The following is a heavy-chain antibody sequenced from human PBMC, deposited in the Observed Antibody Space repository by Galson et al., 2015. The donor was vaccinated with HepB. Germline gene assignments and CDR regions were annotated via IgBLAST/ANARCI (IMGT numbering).Heavy chain of an antibody. J-gene: IGHJ5*02. V-gene: IGHV3-7*01. Sequence: SLRLSCAASGFTFSRYWMSWVRQAPGKGLEWVANINEEGSEKYYVDSVKGRFTISRDNAKNSLYLQMNSLRAEDTAVYYCARDRAVPGGGDWFDPWGQGILVTVSS. D-gene: IGHD2-2*01. CDR1: GFTFSRYW. CDR2: INEEGSEK. CDR3: ARDRAVPGGGDWFDP.